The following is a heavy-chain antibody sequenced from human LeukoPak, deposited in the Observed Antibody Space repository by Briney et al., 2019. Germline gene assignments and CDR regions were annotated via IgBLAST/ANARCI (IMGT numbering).Heavy chain of an antibody. J-gene: IGHJ4*02. CDR3: ARGPNYGGNSKDFDY. D-gene: IGHD4-23*01. CDR2: INHSGST. Sequence: SETLSLTCAVYGGSFSGYYWSWIRQPPGKGLEWIGEINHSGSTNHNPSLKSRVTISVDTSKNQFSLKLSSVTAADTAVYYCARGPNYGGNSKDFDYWGQGTLVTVSS. V-gene: IGHV4-34*01. CDR1: GGSFSGYY.